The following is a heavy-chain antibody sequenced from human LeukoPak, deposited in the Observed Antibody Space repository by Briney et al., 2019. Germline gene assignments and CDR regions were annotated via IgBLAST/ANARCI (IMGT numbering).Heavy chain of an antibody. V-gene: IGHV3-20*04. CDR1: GFNFDDYG. Sequence: GGSLRLSCAGSGFNFDDYGMSWVRKAPGKGLEWVFGINWNGGSTGYADSVKGRFTISRDNAKNSLYLQMNSLRAEDTALYYCARDMVRGVTDAFDIWGQGTMVTVSS. J-gene: IGHJ3*02. CDR3: ARDMVRGVTDAFDI. D-gene: IGHD3-10*01. CDR2: INWNGGST.